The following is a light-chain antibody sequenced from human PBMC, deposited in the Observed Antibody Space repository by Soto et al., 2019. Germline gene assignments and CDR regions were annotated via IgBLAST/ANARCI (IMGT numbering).Light chain of an antibody. CDR3: PSYAGTKLFV. J-gene: IGLJ1*01. CDR1: SRYVGFYNF. Sequence: QSALTQPPSASGSPGQSVTISCTGTSRYVGFYNFVSWYQQRPGKAPKLVIYDVTKRPSGVRERFSGSKSGSTATLTVSGLQADGEAEYYRPSYAGTKLFVFGNGTQVTVL. CDR2: DVT. V-gene: IGLV2-8*01.